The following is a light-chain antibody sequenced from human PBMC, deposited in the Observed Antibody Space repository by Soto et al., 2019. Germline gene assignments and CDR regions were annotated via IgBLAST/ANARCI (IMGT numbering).Light chain of an antibody. CDR3: GAWDRSLSAVL. Sequence: QSALTQPPSVSAAPGQKVAISCSGSSSNIGNNYVSWYQQLPGAAPRLLIYDNNKRPSGIPDRFSGSKSGTSATLDITGLQTGDEAEYYCGAWDRSLSAVLFGGGTKVTVL. CDR2: DNN. J-gene: IGLJ2*01. CDR1: SSNIGNNY. V-gene: IGLV1-51*01.